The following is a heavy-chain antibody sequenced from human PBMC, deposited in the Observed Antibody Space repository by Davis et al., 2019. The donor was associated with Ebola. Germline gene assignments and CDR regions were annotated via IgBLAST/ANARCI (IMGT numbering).Heavy chain of an antibody. CDR1: GYTFTNYG. V-gene: IGHV1-18*01. Sequence: ASVKVSCKASGYTFTNYGINWVRQAPGQGLEWMGWISAYNGNTNYAQKLQGRVTMTADTSTSTAYMELRSLRSDDTARYYCARDVRGITGPSEYWGQGTLVTVSS. CDR2: ISAYNGNT. CDR3: ARDVRGITGPSEY. D-gene: IGHD1-1*01. J-gene: IGHJ4*02.